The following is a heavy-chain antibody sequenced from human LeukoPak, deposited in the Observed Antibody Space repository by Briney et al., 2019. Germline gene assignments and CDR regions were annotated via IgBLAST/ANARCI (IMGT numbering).Heavy chain of an antibody. CDR3: AGGLGDWPRITIFGVEHYYYYGMDV. CDR2: IYYSGST. J-gene: IGHJ6*02. CDR1: GGSISSYY. D-gene: IGHD3-3*01. V-gene: IGHV4-59*01. Sequence: SETLSLTCTVSGGSISSYYWSWLRQPPGKGLEWIGYIYYSGSTNYNPSLKSRVTISVDTSKNQFSLKLSSVTAADTAVYYCAGGLGDWPRITIFGVEHYYYYGMDVWGQGTTVTVSS.